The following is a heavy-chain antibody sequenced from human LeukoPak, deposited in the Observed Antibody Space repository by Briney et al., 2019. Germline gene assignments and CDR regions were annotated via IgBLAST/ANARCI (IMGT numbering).Heavy chain of an antibody. Sequence: PGGSLRLSCAASGFTFSSYAMHWVRQAPGKGLEWVAVITYDGSNKYYADSVKGRFTISRDNSTNTLYLQMNSLRAEDTAVYYCARWIQDYVGVDVDYWGQGTLVTVSS. J-gene: IGHJ4*02. D-gene: IGHD3-16*01. CDR1: GFTFSSYA. V-gene: IGHV3-30-3*01. CDR3: ARWIQDYVGVDVDY. CDR2: ITYDGSNK.